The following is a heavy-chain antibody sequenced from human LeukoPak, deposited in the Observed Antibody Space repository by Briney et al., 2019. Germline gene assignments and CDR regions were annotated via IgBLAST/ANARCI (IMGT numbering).Heavy chain of an antibody. CDR2: INAGNGNT. CDR1: GYAFTSYA. J-gene: IGHJ4*02. D-gene: IGHD3-10*01. Sequence: ASVKVSCKASGYAFTSYAMHWVRQAPGQRLEWMGWINAGNGNTKYSQKFQGRVTITRDTSAGTAYMELSSLRSEDTAVYYCARDLYGSGSPDYWGQGTLVTVSS. V-gene: IGHV1-3*01. CDR3: ARDLYGSGSPDY.